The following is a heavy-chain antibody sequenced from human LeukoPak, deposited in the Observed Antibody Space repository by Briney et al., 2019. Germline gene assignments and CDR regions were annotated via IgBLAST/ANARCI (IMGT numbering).Heavy chain of an antibody. V-gene: IGHV3-20*04. Sequence: GGSLRLSCAASGFTFDDYGMSWVRQAPGKGLEWVAGINWNGSSTGYADSVKGRFTISRDNAKNSLYLRMNSLRAEETALYYCARLGVGATRDAFDIWGQGTMVTVSS. CDR3: ARLGVGATRDAFDI. CDR2: INWNGSST. D-gene: IGHD1-26*01. J-gene: IGHJ3*02. CDR1: GFTFDDYG.